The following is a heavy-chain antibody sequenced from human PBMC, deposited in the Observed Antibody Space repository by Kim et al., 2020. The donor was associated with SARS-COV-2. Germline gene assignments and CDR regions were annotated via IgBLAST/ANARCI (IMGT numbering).Heavy chain of an antibody. D-gene: IGHD2-2*03. V-gene: IGHV1-18*01. Sequence: ASVKVSCKASGYTFTSYGISWVRQAPGQGLEWMGWISAYNGNTNYAQKLQGRVTMTTDTSTSTAYMELRSLRSDDTAVYYCARESLDIVVVPAAIPLDYWGQGTLVTVSS. CDR3: ARESLDIVVVPAAIPLDY. J-gene: IGHJ4*02. CDR1: GYTFTSYG. CDR2: ISAYNGNT.